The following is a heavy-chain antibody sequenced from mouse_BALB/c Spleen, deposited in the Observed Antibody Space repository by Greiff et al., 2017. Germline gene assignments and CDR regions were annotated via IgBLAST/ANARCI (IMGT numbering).Heavy chain of an antibody. Sequence: DVKLVESGGDLVKPGGSLKLSCAASGFTFSSYGMSWVRQTPDKRLEWVATISSGGSYTYYPDSVKGRFTISRDNAKNTLYLQMSSLKSEDTAMYYCARRDYGYYFDYWGQGTTLTVSS. CDR2: ISSGGSYT. D-gene: IGHD2-2*01. CDR3: ARRDYGYYFDY. V-gene: IGHV5-6*02. CDR1: GFTFSSYG. J-gene: IGHJ2*01.